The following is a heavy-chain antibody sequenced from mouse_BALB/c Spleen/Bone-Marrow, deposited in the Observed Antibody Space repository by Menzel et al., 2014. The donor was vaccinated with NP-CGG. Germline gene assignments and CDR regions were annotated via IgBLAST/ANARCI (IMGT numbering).Heavy chain of an antibody. Sequence: VKVVDSGPGLVAPSQSLSITCAVSGFSLTTYGVHWVRQPPGRGLEWLGVIWAGGSTNYNSALMSRLSISKDNSKSQVFLKMNSLQTDDTAMYYCARYAMDYWGQGTSVTVSS. CDR3: ARYAMDY. V-gene: IGHV2-9*02. CDR2: IWAGGST. CDR1: GFSLTTYG. J-gene: IGHJ4*01.